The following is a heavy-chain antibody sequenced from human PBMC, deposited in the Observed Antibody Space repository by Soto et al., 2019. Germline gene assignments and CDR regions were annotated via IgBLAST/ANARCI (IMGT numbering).Heavy chain of an antibody. Sequence: QITLKESGPTLVKPTQTLTLTCTFSGFSLSTSGVGVGWIRQPPGKALEWLALIYWDDDKRYSPSLKSRLTLTKDTSKNQVVLTMTNMDPVDTATYYCAHSRGPYYDSSGYPLFDYWGQGTLVTVSS. CDR3: AHSRGPYYDSSGYPLFDY. D-gene: IGHD3-22*01. CDR2: IYWDDDK. CDR1: GFSLSTSGVG. J-gene: IGHJ4*02. V-gene: IGHV2-5*02.